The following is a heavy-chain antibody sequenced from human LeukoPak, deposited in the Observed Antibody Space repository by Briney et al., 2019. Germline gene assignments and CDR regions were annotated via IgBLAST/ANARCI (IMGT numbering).Heavy chain of an antibody. Sequence: GESLKNSCKGSGYSFTSYWIGWVRQMPGKGLEWMGIIYPGDSDTRYSPSFQGQVTISADKSISTAYLQWSSLKASDTAMYYCARGFIVVVPAAPDAFDIWGQGTMVTVSS. V-gene: IGHV5-51*01. CDR1: GYSFTSYW. CDR3: ARGFIVVVPAAPDAFDI. CDR2: IYPGDSDT. J-gene: IGHJ3*02. D-gene: IGHD2-2*01.